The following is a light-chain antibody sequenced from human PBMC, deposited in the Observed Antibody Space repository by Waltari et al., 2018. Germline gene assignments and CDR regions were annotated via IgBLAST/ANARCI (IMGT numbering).Light chain of an antibody. CDR2: AAS. V-gene: IGKV1-39*01. J-gene: IGKJ1*01. CDR3: QQSYSTWT. CDR1: QNINSF. Sequence: DIQMTQSPSSLSASVGDRVTITCRASQNINSFLNWYQQKPGRAPKLLIYAASSLHSGVPSRFSGSGSGTDYTLTIRRLQPEDFATYYCQQSYSTWTSGQGTKVEIK.